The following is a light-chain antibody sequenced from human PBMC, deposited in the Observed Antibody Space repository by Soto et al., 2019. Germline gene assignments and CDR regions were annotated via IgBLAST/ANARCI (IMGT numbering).Light chain of an antibody. Sequence: DIVMTQSPDSLAVSLGERATINCKSSQSVLYSSNNKNYLAWYQQKPGQSPKLLIFWASTRESGVPDRFRGSGSGTDFTLTISSLQAEDVAVYYCQQYYNTPLTFGGGTKVEI. J-gene: IGKJ4*01. CDR3: QQYYNTPLT. CDR2: WAS. V-gene: IGKV4-1*01. CDR1: QSVLYSSNNKNY.